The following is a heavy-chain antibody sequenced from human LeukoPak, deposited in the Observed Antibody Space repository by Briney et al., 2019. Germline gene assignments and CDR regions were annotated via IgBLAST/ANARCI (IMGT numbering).Heavy chain of an antibody. Sequence: SETLSLTCTVSGGSISSYYWSWIRQPAGEGLEWIGRIYTSGSTNYNPSLKSRVTMSVDTSKNQFSLKLSSVTAADTAVYYCARDIRSMGFLEWPSFSYYYYMDVWGKGTTVTVSS. CDR2: IYTSGST. CDR3: ARDIRSMGFLEWPSFSYYYYMDV. V-gene: IGHV4-4*07. D-gene: IGHD3-3*01. CDR1: GGSISSYY. J-gene: IGHJ6*03.